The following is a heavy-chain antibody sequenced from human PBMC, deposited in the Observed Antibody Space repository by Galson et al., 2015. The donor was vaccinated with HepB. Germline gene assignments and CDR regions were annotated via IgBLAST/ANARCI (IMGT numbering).Heavy chain of an antibody. CDR3: ARGLGAYGMDV. Sequence: SLRLSCAASGFTVSSNYMSWVRQAPGKGLEWVSVIYSGGSTYYADSVKGRVTISRDNSKNKLLLQMNSLRAEDTAVYYCARGLGAYGMDVWGQGTTVTVSS. V-gene: IGHV3-53*01. CDR2: IYSGGST. D-gene: IGHD3-16*01. J-gene: IGHJ6*02. CDR1: GFTVSSNY.